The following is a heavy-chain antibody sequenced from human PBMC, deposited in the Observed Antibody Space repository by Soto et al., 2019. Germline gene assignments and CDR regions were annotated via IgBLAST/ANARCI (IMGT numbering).Heavy chain of an antibody. Sequence: SETLSLTCAVYGGSFSGYYWSWIRQPPGKGLEWIGEINHSGSTNYNPSLKSRVTISVDTSKNQFSLKLSSVTAADTAVYYCERLQYRSGWYGWFDPWGQGTLVTVYS. CDR1: GGSFSGYY. D-gene: IGHD6-19*01. V-gene: IGHV4-34*01. J-gene: IGHJ5*02. CDR2: INHSGST. CDR3: ERLQYRSGWYGWFDP.